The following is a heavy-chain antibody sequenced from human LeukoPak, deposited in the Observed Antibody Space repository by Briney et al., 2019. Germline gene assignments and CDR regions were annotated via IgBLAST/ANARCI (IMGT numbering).Heavy chain of an antibody. V-gene: IGHV4-39*01. CDR3: ARHFTPFTVVTPADY. D-gene: IGHD4-23*01. Sequence: PSETLSLTCTVSGGSISSSSYYWGWIRQPPGKGLEWIGSIYYSGSTYYNPSLKSRVTISVDTSKNQFSLKLSSVTAADTAVYYCARHFTPFTVVTPADYWGQGTLVTVSS. CDR2: IYYSGST. CDR1: GGSISSSSYY. J-gene: IGHJ4*02.